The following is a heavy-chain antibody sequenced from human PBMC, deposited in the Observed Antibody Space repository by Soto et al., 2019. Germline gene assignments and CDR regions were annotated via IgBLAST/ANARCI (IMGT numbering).Heavy chain of an antibody. V-gene: IGHV3-9*01. CDR2: ISWNSGSI. D-gene: IGHD1-7*01. Sequence: HLGGSLRLSCAASGFTFDDYAMHWVRQAPGKGLEWVSGISWNSGSIGYADSVKGRFTISRDNAKNSLYLQMNSLRAEDTALYYCAKDPISHSFELGSLWGQGTMVTVSS. J-gene: IGHJ3*01. CDR3: AKDPISHSFELGSL. CDR1: GFTFDDYA.